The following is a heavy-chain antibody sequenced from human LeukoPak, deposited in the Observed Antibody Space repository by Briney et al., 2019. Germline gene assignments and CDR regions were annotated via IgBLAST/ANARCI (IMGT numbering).Heavy chain of an antibody. CDR2: INPNSGGT. V-gene: IGHV1-2*02. J-gene: IGHJ4*02. Sequence: ASVKVSCKASGYTFTGYYMHWVRQAPGQGLEWMGWINPNSGGTNYAQKFQGRVTMTRDTSISTAYMELSRLRSDDTAVYYCARQWYGSGSYASGYWGQGTLVTVSS. CDR3: ARQWYGSGSYASGY. CDR1: GYTFTGYY. D-gene: IGHD3-10*01.